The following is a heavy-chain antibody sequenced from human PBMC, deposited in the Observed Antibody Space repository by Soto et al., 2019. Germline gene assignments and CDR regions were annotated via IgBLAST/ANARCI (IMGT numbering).Heavy chain of an antibody. V-gene: IGHV3-74*01. CDR2: INSDGSST. CDR3: ARERGKAAAVHSDY. Sequence: EVQLVESGGGLVQPGGSLRLSCAASGFTFSSYWMHWVRQAPGKGLVWVSRINSDGSSTSYADSVKGRFTISRDNAKNTLYLQMNSLRAEDTALYYCARERGKAAAVHSDYWGQGTLVTVSS. D-gene: IGHD6-13*01. CDR1: GFTFSSYW. J-gene: IGHJ4*02.